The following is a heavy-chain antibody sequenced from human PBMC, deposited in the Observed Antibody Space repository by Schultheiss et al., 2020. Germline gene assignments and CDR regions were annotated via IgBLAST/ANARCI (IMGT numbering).Heavy chain of an antibody. CDR1: GFTFNNYG. CDR3: ARNTDCSSTSCYYYGMDV. Sequence: GGSLRLSCAASGFTFNNYGMHWVRQAPGKGLEWVAVIWYDGSNKYYADSVKGRFTISRDNSKNTLYLQMNSLRAEDTAVYYCARNTDCSSTSCYYYGMDVWGQGTTVTVSS. CDR2: IWYDGSNK. D-gene: IGHD2-2*01. V-gene: IGHV3-33*08. J-gene: IGHJ6*02.